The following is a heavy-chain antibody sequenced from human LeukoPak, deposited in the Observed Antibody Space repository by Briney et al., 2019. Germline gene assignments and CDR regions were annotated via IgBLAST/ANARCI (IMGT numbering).Heavy chain of an antibody. CDR3: AGTEYSSGWYYFDY. J-gene: IGHJ4*02. D-gene: IGHD6-19*01. V-gene: IGHV3-53*01. CDR1: GFTVSSNY. Sequence: GGSLRLTCAASGFTVSSNYMSWVRQAPGKGLEWVSVIYSGGSTYYADSVKGRFTISRDNSKNTLYLQMNSLRAEDTAVYYCAGTEYSSGWYYFDYWGQGTLVTVSS. CDR2: IYSGGST.